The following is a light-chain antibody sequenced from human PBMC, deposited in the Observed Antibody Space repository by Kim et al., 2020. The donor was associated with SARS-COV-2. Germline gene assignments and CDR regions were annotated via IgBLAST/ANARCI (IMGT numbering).Light chain of an antibody. J-gene: IGLJ3*02. CDR2: NND. CDR1: SSNNGNND. CDR3: GMWDNCLNVWV. Sequence: GQKVTISCSGSSSNNGNNDVNWYQQLPGTAPKLHIYNNDQRPSGVPDRFSGFKSGTSATLAISGLQSDDDSDYYCGMWDNCLNVWVFGGGTKLTVL. V-gene: IGLV1-51*01.